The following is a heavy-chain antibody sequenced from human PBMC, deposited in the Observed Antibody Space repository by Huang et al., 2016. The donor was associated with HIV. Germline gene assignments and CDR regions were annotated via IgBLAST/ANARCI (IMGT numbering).Heavy chain of an antibody. CDR3: LPAGHVSHYYYMDV. Sequence: QGQLVESGGGVVQLGRSLRLSCAASGFSFRSDDMQWVGQVLSSTMYGLRGVREGPGKGTDWVSFVSNDRNEKYYADSRKGRFTISRDNYKNTLYLQMNSLRTGDTAVYFCLPAGHVSHYYYMDVWGKGTTVIVSS. CDR1: GFSFRSDD. V-gene: IGHV3-30*03. CDR2: VSNDRNEK. J-gene: IGHJ6*03.